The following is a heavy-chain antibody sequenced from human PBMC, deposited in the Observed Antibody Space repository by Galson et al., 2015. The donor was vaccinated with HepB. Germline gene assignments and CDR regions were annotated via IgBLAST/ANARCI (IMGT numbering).Heavy chain of an antibody. V-gene: IGHV1-46*01. Sequence: SVKVSCKASGYTFTSYYMHWVRQAPGQGLEWMGIINPSGGSTSYAQKFQGRVTMTRDTSTSTVYMELSSLRSEDTAVYYCARGQDDFWSGYYVLYYFDYWGQGTLVTVSS. CDR3: ARGQDDFWSGYYVLYYFDY. D-gene: IGHD3-3*01. CDR2: INPSGGST. CDR1: GYTFTSYY. J-gene: IGHJ4*02.